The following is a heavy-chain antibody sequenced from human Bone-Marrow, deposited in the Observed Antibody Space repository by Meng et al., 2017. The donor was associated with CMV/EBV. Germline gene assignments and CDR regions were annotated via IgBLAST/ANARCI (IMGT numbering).Heavy chain of an antibody. J-gene: IGHJ3*02. CDR2: INRNGDRT. CDR3: ARENWNYGADAFDI. V-gene: IGHV3-20*04. Sequence: GESLKISCAASGFTFSSYEMNWVRQAPGKGLEWVSGINRNGDRTGYADSVKGRFTISRDNAKNSLYLQMNSLRAEDTAVYYCARENWNYGADAFDIWGQGTMVTVSS. CDR1: GFTFSSYE. D-gene: IGHD1-7*01.